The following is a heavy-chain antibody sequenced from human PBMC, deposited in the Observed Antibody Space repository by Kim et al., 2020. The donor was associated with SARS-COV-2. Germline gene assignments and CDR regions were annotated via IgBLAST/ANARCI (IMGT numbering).Heavy chain of an antibody. J-gene: IGHJ4*02. V-gene: IGHV4-34*01. CDR3: ARGRESHYDSSGYYYDY. Sequence: LKSRVTISVDTSKNQFSLKLSSVTAADTAVYYCARGRESHYDSSGYYYDYWGQGTLVTVSS. D-gene: IGHD3-22*01.